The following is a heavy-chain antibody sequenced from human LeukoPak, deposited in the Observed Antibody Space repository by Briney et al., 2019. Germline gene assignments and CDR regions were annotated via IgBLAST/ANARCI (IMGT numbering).Heavy chain of an antibody. CDR2: INPSGGST. CDR3: ARSPAMAGDLDY. D-gene: IGHD6-19*01. CDR1: GYTFTSYY. V-gene: IGHV1-46*01. Sequence: GASVTVSCKASGYTFTSYYMHWVRQAPGQGREWMGIINPSGGSTSYAQKFQGRVTMTRDTSTSTVYMELSSLRSEDTAVYYCARSPAMAGDLDYWGQGTLVTVSS. J-gene: IGHJ4*02.